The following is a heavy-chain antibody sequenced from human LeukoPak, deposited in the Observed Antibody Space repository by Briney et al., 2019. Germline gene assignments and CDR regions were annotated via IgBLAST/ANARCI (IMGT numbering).Heavy chain of an antibody. D-gene: IGHD3-22*01. CDR2: IYTSGST. CDR1: GGSISSYY. V-gene: IGHV4-4*07. CDR3: ARDGGYYDRGAFDI. Sequence: SETLSLTCTVSGGSISSYYWSWIRQPAGKGLEWIGRIYTSGSTNYNPSLKGRVTMSVDTSKNQFSLKLSSVTAADTAVYYCARDGGYYDRGAFDIWGQGTMVTVSS. J-gene: IGHJ3*02.